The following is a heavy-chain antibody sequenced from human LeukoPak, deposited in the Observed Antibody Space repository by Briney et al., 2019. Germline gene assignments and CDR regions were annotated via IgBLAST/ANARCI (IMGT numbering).Heavy chain of an antibody. CDR2: FDPEDGET. J-gene: IGHJ4*02. CDR1: GYTFTGHS. CDR3: ATGGVSWPGDY. V-gene: IGHV1-24*01. Sequence: ASVKVSCKASGYTFTGHSMYWVRQAPGQGLEWMGGFDPEDGETIYAQKFQGRVTMTEDTSTDTAYMELSSLRSEDTAVYYCATGGVSWPGDYWGQGTLVTVSS. D-gene: IGHD2-15*01.